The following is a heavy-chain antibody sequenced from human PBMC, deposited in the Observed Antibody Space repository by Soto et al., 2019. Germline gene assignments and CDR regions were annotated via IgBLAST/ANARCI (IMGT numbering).Heavy chain of an antibody. CDR3: ARGIATGQLDP. CDR1: GYTFTRYT. V-gene: IGHV1-3*01. Sequence: ASEKVSCKASGYTFTRYTMNWVRQAPGQRLEWMGWINPDNGNTKSSQKFQDRVIITRDTSASTAYMDLSSLRSEDTAVYYCARGIATGQLDPWGQGALVTVSS. CDR2: INPDNGNT. J-gene: IGHJ5*02. D-gene: IGHD2-15*01.